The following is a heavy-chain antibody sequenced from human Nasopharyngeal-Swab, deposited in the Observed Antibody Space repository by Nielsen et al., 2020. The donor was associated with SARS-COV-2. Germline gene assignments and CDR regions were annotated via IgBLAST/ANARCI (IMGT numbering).Heavy chain of an antibody. J-gene: IGHJ6*02. D-gene: IGHD6-19*01. V-gene: IGHV1-2*06. CDR3: ARPVAGTTHYYYYYGMDV. CDR1: GYTFTGYY. Sequence: ASVKVSCKASGYTFTGYYMHWVRQAPGQGLEWMGRINPNSGGTNYAQKFQGRVTMTRDTSISTAYMELSRLRSDDTAVYYCARPVAGTTHYYYYYGMDVWGQGTTVTVSS. CDR2: INPNSGGT.